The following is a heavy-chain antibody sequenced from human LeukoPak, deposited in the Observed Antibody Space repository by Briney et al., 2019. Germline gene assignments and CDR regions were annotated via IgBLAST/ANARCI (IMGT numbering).Heavy chain of an antibody. Sequence: SETLSLTCAVSGGSISSSNWWSWVRQPPGKGLEWIGEIYHSGSTNYNPSLKSRVTISVDTSKNQFSLKLSSMTAADTAVYYCARDLNPRGYYYYMDVWGKGTTVTVSS. J-gene: IGHJ6*03. CDR2: IYHSGST. CDR1: GGSISSSNW. V-gene: IGHV4-4*02. D-gene: IGHD3-10*01. CDR3: ARDLNPRGYYYYMDV.